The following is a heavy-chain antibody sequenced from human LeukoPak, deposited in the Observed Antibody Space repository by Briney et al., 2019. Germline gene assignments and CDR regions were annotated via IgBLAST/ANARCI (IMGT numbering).Heavy chain of an antibody. D-gene: IGHD3-9*01. J-gene: IGHJ5*02. CDR3: ARHGRYYDILTGYYYWFDP. Sequence: SETLSLTCTVSGGSISSSSYYWGRIRQPPGKGLEWTGSIYYSGSNQYNPSLKSRVTTSVGTSKNQFSLNLSSVTAADTAVYYCARHGRYYDILTGYYYWFDPWGQGTLVTVSS. V-gene: IGHV4-39*01. CDR2: IYYSGSN. CDR1: GGSISSSSYY.